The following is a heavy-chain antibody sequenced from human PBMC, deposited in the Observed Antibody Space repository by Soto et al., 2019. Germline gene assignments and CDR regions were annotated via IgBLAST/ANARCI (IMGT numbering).Heavy chain of an antibody. CDR2: VSGSGGTT. CDR3: ARCTVDIIVTSGWCQYLDP. J-gene: IGHJ5*02. Sequence: EVQLLDSGGGLVQPGGSLRLSCAASGFTFSSSAMSWVRQAPGKGLEWVSAVSGSGGTTYYADSVRGRFTISRDNSKNILYLQMNSLRAEDTAIYFCARCTVDIIVTSGWCQYLDPWGQGTLVTVSS. D-gene: IGHD6-19*01. V-gene: IGHV3-23*01. CDR1: GFTFSSSA.